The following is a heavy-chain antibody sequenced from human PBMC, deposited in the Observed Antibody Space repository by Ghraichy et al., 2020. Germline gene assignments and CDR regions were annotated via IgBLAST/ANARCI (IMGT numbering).Heavy chain of an antibody. CDR2: IYYSGST. Sequence: SETLSLTCTVSGGSISSYYWSWIRQPPGKGLEWIGYIYYSGSTNYNPSLKSRVTISVDTSKNRFSLKLSSVTAADTAVYYCARNPFLEWSWGWFDPWGQGTLVTVSS. D-gene: IGHD3-3*01. V-gene: IGHV4-59*01. CDR1: GGSISSYY. CDR3: ARNPFLEWSWGWFDP. J-gene: IGHJ5*02.